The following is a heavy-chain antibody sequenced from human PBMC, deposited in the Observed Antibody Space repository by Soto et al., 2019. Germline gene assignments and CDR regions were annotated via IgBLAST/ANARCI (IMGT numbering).Heavy chain of an antibody. J-gene: IGHJ4*02. CDR1: GFTFSSYG. V-gene: IGHV3-30*18. CDR2: ISYDGSNK. CDR3: AKDPGGDYDY. D-gene: IGHD4-17*01. Sequence: QVQLVESGGGVVQPGRSLRLSCAASGFTFSSYGMHWVRQAPGKGLEWVAVISYDGSNKYYADSVKGRFTISRDNSKNTLYLQMNSLRAEDTAVYYCAKDPGGDYDYWGQGTLVTVSS.